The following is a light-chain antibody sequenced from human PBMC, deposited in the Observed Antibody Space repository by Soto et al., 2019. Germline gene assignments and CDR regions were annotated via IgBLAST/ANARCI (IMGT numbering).Light chain of an antibody. J-gene: IGKJ5*01. V-gene: IGKV1-39*01. Sequence: DFELTQSPSSLSAFVGDRVTIPCRASQSIGKFLSWYQQKPGTAPKLLIYAASSLQSGVPSRFSGSGSGTNFTLTISSIQTEDFANYYCQQNYNPPITFGQGTRLEIK. CDR2: AAS. CDR3: QQNYNPPIT. CDR1: QSIGKF.